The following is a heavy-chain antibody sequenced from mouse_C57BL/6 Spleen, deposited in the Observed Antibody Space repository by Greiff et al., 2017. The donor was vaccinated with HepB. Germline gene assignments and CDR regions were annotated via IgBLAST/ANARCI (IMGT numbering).Heavy chain of an antibody. J-gene: IGHJ3*01. V-gene: IGHV1-15*01. CDR3: TSTAQARAY. CDR1: GYTFTDYE. CDR2: IDPETGGT. Sequence: QVQLKESGAELVRPGASVTLSCKASGYTFTDYEMHWVKQTPVHGLEWIGAIDPETGGTAYNQKFKGKAILTADKSSSTAYMELRSLTSEDSAVYYCTSTAQARAYWGQGTLVTVSA. D-gene: IGHD3-2*02.